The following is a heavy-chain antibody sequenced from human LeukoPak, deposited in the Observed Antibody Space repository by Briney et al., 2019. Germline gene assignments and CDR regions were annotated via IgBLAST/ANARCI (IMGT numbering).Heavy chain of an antibody. J-gene: IGHJ3*02. V-gene: IGHV4-59*01. Sequence: SETLSLTCTVSGGSIGSYYWSWIRQPPGKGLEWIGYIYYSGSTNYNPSLKSRVTISVDTSKNQFSLKLSSVTAADTAVYYCAREVTGLAAAGGDAFDIWGQGTMVTVSS. CDR2: IYYSGST. CDR1: GGSIGSYY. CDR3: AREVTGLAAAGGDAFDI. D-gene: IGHD6-13*01.